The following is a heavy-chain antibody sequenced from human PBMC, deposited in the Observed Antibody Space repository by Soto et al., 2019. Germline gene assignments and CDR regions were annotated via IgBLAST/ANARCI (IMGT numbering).Heavy chain of an antibody. D-gene: IGHD3-9*01. CDR2: ISAYNGNT. Sequence: ASVKVSCKASGYTFTSYGISWVRQAPGQGLEWMGWISAYNGNTNYAQKLQGRVTMTTDTSTSTAYMEMRRLRSDDTAVYYCGRDIVLGLRYYDILTGPYYGMDVWGQGTTVTVSS. CDR1: GYTFTSYG. V-gene: IGHV1-18*01. J-gene: IGHJ6*02. CDR3: GRDIVLGLRYYDILTGPYYGMDV.